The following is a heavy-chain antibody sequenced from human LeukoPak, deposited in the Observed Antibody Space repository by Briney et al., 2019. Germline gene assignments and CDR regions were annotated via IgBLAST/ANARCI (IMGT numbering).Heavy chain of an antibody. D-gene: IGHD6-19*01. CDR1: GYSISSGYY. CDR2: IYHSGST. V-gene: IGHV4-38-2*02. CDR3: ARDIFAVANLDY. Sequence: SETLSLTCTVSGYSISSGYYWGWIRQPPGKGLEWIGSIYHSGSTYYNPSLKSRVTISVDTSKNQFSLKLSSVTAADTAVYYCARDIFAVANLDYWGQGTLVTVSS. J-gene: IGHJ4*02.